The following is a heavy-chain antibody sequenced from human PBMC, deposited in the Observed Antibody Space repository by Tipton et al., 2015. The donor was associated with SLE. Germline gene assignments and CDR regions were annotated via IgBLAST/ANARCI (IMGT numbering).Heavy chain of an antibody. CDR1: GGSISSDDYY. CDR2: MSYSGST. V-gene: IGHV4-31*03. CDR3: ARAHYYDSSDY. D-gene: IGHD3-22*01. Sequence: LTCTVSGGSISSDDYYWTWIRQHPGKGLEWIGHMSYSGSTYYNPSLKSRITISVDTSKNHFSLKLSSVTAADTAVYYCARAHYYDSSDYWGQGTLVTVSS. J-gene: IGHJ4*02.